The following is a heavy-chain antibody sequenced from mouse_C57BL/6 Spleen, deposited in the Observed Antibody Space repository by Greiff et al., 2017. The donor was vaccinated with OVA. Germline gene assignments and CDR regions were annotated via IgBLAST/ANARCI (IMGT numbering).Heavy chain of an antibody. V-gene: IGHV5-4*03. D-gene: IGHD6-1*02. Sequence: EVKLMESGGGLVKPGGSLKLSCAASGFTFSSYAMSWVRQTPEKRLEWVATISDGGSYTYYPDNVKGRFTISRDNAKNNLYLQMSHLKSEDTAMYYCARGRKLQAYWGQGTLVTVSA. J-gene: IGHJ3*01. CDR3: ARGRKLQAY. CDR1: GFTFSSYA. CDR2: ISDGGSYT.